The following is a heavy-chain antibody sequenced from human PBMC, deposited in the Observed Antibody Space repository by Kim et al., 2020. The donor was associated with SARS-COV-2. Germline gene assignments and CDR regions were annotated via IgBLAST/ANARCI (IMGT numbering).Heavy chain of an antibody. CDR3: AKGAGATFFFDY. D-gene: IGHD6-19*01. J-gene: IGHJ4*02. Sequence: SYAESVKGRFTISRDNSKNTLFLQMNNLRAEDTAEYYCAKGAGATFFFDYWGQGTLVTVSS. V-gene: IGHV3-23*01.